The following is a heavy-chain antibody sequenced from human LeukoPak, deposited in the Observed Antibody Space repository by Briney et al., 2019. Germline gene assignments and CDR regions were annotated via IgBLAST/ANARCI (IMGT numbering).Heavy chain of an antibody. Sequence: SETLSLTCTVSSGSISDYYWSWIRQPPGKGLEWIGYIYYSGSTNYNPSLKSRVTVLVDMSKNQFSLKMSSVTAADTAVYYCARELKVGNTGYYFDYWGQGTLVTVSS. J-gene: IGHJ4*02. CDR2: IYYSGST. D-gene: IGHD2/OR15-2a*01. V-gene: IGHV4-59*01. CDR1: SGSISDYY. CDR3: ARELKVGNTGYYFDY.